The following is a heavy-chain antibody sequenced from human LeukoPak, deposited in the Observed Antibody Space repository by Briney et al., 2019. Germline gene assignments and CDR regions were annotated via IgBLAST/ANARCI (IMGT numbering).Heavy chain of an antibody. J-gene: IGHJ4*02. CDR3: ARVDYSNYYYFDY. V-gene: IGHV4-34*01. D-gene: IGHD4-11*01. CDR2: INHSGST. CDR1: GGSFSGYY. Sequence: SETLSLTCAVYGGSFSGYYWSWIRQPPGKGLEWIGEINHSGSTNYNPSLKSRVTISVDTSKNQFSLKLSSVTAADTAVYYCARVDYSNYYYFDYWGQGTLVTVSS.